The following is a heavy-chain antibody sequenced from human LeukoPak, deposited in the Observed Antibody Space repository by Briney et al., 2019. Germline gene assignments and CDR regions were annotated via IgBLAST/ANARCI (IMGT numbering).Heavy chain of an antibody. V-gene: IGHV4-39*07. CDR2: IYYSGST. CDR3: ARGAAKRSTSIAARLVEQRLSNWFDP. Sequence: SETLSLTCTVSGGSISSSSYYWGWIRQPPGKGLEWIGSIYYSGSTYYNPSLKSRVTISVDTSKNQFSLKLSSVTAADTAVYYCARGAAKRSTSIAARLVEQRLSNWFDPWGQGTLVTVSS. D-gene: IGHD6-6*01. J-gene: IGHJ5*02. CDR1: GGSISSSSYY.